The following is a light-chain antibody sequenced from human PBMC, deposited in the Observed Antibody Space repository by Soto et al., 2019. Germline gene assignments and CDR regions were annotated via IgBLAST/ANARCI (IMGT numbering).Light chain of an antibody. CDR2: DVS. J-gene: IGKJ5*01. Sequence: AIHLTQSPSSLSASVGDRVTITCRASQDIRGALAWYQQKPGKAPKILIYDVSSLQSGVPSRFSGSSSGTDFTLTISGLQPEDFATYYCQQFNSYPIIFGQGTRLDIK. V-gene: IGKV1-13*02. CDR3: QQFNSYPII. CDR1: QDIRGA.